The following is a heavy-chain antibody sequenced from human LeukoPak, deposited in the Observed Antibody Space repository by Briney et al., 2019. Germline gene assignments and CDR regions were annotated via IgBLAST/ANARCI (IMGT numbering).Heavy chain of an antibody. J-gene: IGHJ4*02. CDR3: AKLAPIAAADPWVDY. V-gene: IGHV3-30*18. CDR2: ISYDGSNK. Sequence: GGSLRLSCAASGFTFSSYGMHRVRQAPGKGLEWVAVISYDGSNKYYADSVKGRFTISRDNSKNTLYLQMNSLRAEDTAVYYCAKLAPIAAADPWVDYWGQGTLVTVSS. CDR1: GFTFSSYG. D-gene: IGHD6-13*01.